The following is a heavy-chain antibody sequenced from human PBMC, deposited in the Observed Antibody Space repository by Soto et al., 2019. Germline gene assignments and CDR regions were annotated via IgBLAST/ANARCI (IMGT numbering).Heavy chain of an antibody. V-gene: IGHV4-34*01. J-gene: IGHJ5*02. CDR1: GGSFSGYY. D-gene: IGHD3-3*01. CDR2: IDHSGYT. CDR3: ARVRDWFDP. Sequence: PSETLSLTCAVDGGSFSGYYWNWIRQPPGKGLEWIGEIDHSGYTNYNPSLKSRVTISIDTSKNQFSLRLTSVTAADTAVYYCARVRDWFDPWGQGTLVT.